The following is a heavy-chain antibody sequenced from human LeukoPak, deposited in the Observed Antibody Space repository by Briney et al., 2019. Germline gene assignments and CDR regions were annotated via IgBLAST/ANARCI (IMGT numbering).Heavy chain of an antibody. J-gene: IGHJ4*02. Sequence: PGGSLRLSCAASGFTFSGYNMQWVRQAPGKGLEWVAVISYEGSTSYYADSVKGRFTISRGNSKNTLYLQMNGLRAEDTAVYYCAKEGFGNYYSAYFDYWGQGTLVTVSS. CDR3: AKEGFGNYYSAYFDY. V-gene: IGHV3-30*18. CDR1: GFTFSGYN. CDR2: ISYEGSTS. D-gene: IGHD1-26*01.